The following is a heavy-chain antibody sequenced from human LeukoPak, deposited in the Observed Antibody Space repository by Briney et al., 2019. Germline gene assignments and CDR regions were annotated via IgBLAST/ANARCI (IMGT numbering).Heavy chain of an antibody. CDR2: MNPNSGNT. Sequence: ASVKVSCKASGYTFTSYDINWVRQATGQGLEWMGWMNPNSGNTGYAQKFQERVTITRDMSTSTAYMELSSLRSEDTAVYYCAAFYRLHAFDIWGQGTMVTVSS. V-gene: IGHV1-8*01. CDR1: GYTFTSYD. J-gene: IGHJ3*02. D-gene: IGHD1-14*01. CDR3: AAFYRLHAFDI.